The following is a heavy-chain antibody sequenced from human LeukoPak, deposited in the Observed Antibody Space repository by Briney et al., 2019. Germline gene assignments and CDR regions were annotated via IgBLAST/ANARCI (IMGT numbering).Heavy chain of an antibody. D-gene: IGHD1-26*01. J-gene: IGHJ4*02. CDR2: ISSSSNYI. CDR3: AKVTVGATTSPFDY. CDR1: GFTFSSYS. V-gene: IGHV3-21*04. Sequence: PGGSLRLSCLASGFTFSSYSMNWVRQAPGRGLEWVSSISSSSNYIYYADSVKGRFTISRDNSKNTLYLQMNSLRAEDTAVYYCAKVTVGATTSPFDYWGQGTLVTVSS.